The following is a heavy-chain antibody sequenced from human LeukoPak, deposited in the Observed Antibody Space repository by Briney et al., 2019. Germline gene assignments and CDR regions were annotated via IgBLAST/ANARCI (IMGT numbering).Heavy chain of an antibody. CDR1: GGSLSNYY. J-gene: IGHJ4*02. V-gene: IGHV4-59*01. CDR3: ARGFRPIDY. CDR2: IYYSGST. Sequence: PSETLSVTCTVSGGSLSNYYWSWIRQPPGKGLEWIGYIYYSGSTNYNPSLKSRVTISVDTSKNQFPLKLSSVTAADTAVYYCARGFRPIDYWGQGTLVTVSS.